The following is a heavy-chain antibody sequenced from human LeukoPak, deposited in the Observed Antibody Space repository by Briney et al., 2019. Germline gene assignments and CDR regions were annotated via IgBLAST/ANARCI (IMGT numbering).Heavy chain of an antibody. D-gene: IGHD3-22*01. CDR1: GGSISSYY. J-gene: IGHJ4*02. V-gene: IGHV4-59*01. CDR2: IYNSGST. Sequence: PSETLSLTCTVSGGSISSYYWGWIRQPPGKGLEWIGYIYNSGSTNYNPSLRSRVTISVDTSKKQFSLKLSSVTAADTAVYYCATSSLDLLDTDYWGQGTLVTVSS. CDR3: ATSSLDLLDTDY.